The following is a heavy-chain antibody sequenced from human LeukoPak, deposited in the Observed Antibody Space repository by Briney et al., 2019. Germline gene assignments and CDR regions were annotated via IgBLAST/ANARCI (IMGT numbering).Heavy chain of an antibody. CDR2: INSDGSST. V-gene: IGHV3-74*01. CDR3: ARASGSSGWYGLFDY. D-gene: IGHD6-19*01. CDR1: GFTFSSYW. J-gene: IGHJ4*02. Sequence: GGSLRLSCAASGFTFSSYWMHWVRQAPGKGLVWVSRINSDGSSTSYADSVKSRFTISRDNAKNTLYLQMNSLRAEDTAVYYCARASGSSGWYGLFDYWGQGTLVTVSS.